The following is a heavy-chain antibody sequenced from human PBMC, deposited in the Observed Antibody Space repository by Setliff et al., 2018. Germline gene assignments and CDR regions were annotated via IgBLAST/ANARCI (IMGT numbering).Heavy chain of an antibody. D-gene: IGHD2-2*01. Sequence: SETLSLTCAVYGGSFSGYYWSWIRQPPGKGLEWIGEINHSGNTNYNPSLKSRVTISVDTSKNQFSLKLSSVTAADTAVYYCAGRDPLMRDIVVVPAAIGMDVWGQGTTVTV. CDR3: AGRDPLMRDIVVVPAAIGMDV. CDR2: INHSGNT. J-gene: IGHJ6*02. V-gene: IGHV4-34*01. CDR1: GGSFSGYY.